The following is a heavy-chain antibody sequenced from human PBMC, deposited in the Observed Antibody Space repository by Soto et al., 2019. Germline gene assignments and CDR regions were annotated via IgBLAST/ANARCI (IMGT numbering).Heavy chain of an antibody. CDR2: ISAYSGNT. D-gene: IGHD5-18*01. Sequence: QVQLVQSGAEVKKPGASVKVSCTASGYTFTSYGISWGRQAPGQGLERMGCISAYSGNTNYAQKLQDRVTMTTATSTSTAYMEVRSLRSYDTAVYYCGRGGRSNSFYCCGMDVWGQGTTFSVSS. CDR1: GYTFTSYG. J-gene: IGHJ6*02. CDR3: GRGGRSNSFYCCGMDV. V-gene: IGHV1-18*01.